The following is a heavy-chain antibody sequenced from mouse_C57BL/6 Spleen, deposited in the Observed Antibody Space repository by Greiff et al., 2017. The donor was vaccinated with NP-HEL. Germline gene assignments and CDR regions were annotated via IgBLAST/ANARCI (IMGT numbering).Heavy chain of an antibody. V-gene: IGHV1-82*01. CDR2: IYPGDGDT. Sequence: QVQLQQSGPELVKPGASVKISCKASGYAFSSSWMNWVKQRPGKGLEWIGRIYPGDGDTNYNGKFKGKATLTAAKSSSTAYMQLSSLTSEDSAVYCGARGGYYAMDYWGQGTSVTVSS. CDR3: ARGGYYAMDY. CDR1: GYAFSSSW. J-gene: IGHJ4*01.